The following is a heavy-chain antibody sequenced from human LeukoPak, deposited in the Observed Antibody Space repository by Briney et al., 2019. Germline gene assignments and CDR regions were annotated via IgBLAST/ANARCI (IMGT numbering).Heavy chain of an antibody. J-gene: IGHJ4*02. CDR2: IYHSGST. CDR3: ARLYSSSWYAFDY. Sequence: SETLSLTCAVSGGSISSSNWWSWVRQPPGKGLEWIGEIYHSGSTNYNPSLKSRVTISVDKSKNQFSLKLSSVTAADTAVYYCARLYSSSWYAFDYWGQGTLVTVSS. CDR1: GGSISSSNW. D-gene: IGHD6-13*01. V-gene: IGHV4-4*02.